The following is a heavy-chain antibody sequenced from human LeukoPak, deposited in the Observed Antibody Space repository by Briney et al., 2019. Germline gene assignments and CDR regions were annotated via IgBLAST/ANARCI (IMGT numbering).Heavy chain of an antibody. D-gene: IGHD3-16*01. CDR2: INHSGST. J-gene: IGHJ6*03. CDR3: ARGGNDYVWGSYSPDYYMDV. CDR1: GGSFSGYY. V-gene: IGHV4-34*01. Sequence: ASETLSLTCAVYGGSFSGYYWSWIRQPPGKGLEWIGEINHSGSTNYNPSLKSRVTISVDTSKNQFSLKLSSVTAADTAVYYCARGGNDYVWGSYSPDYYMDVWGKGTTVTVSS.